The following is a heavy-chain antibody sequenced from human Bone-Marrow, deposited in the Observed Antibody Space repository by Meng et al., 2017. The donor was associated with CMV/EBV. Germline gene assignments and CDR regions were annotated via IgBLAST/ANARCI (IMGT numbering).Heavy chain of an antibody. Sequence: GGSLRLSCAASGFTFSSYWMHWVRQAPGKGLEWVANINQDGSVRDYVDSVKGRFTISRDNAKNSLYLHMSSLRVEDTAVYYCWGYGNCGEGTLVTVSS. CDR1: GFTFSSYW. D-gene: IGHD7-27*01. J-gene: IGHJ4*02. V-gene: IGHV3-7*01. CDR2: INQDGSVR. CDR3: WGYGN.